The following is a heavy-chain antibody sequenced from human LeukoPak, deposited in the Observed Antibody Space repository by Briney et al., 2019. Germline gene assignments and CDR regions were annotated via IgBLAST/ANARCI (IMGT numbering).Heavy chain of an antibody. CDR3: ARGAGRDFWSGYCAT. Sequence: ASVKVSCKASGYTFTSYAMHWVSQAPGQRLEWMGWINAGNGNTKYSQKFQGRVTMTTDTSTSTAYMELNGLTSDDTAVYYCARGAGRDFWSGYCATWGQGTLVTVSS. J-gene: IGHJ5*02. CDR2: INAGNGNT. V-gene: IGHV1-3*01. CDR1: GYTFTSYA. D-gene: IGHD3-3*01.